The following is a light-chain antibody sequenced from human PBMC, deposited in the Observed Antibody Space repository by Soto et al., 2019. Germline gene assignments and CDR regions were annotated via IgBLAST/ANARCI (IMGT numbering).Light chain of an antibody. CDR2: GAF. CDR3: QQYNYWPLT. V-gene: IGKV3-15*01. J-gene: IGKJ1*01. CDR1: QSVRSN. Sequence: EIVMTQSPVTLSVSPGEIATLSCRASQSVRSNLAWYQQKPGQAPSLLIYGAFTRATGIPTRFSGTASGTEFTLTISSLQSEDFALYYGQQYNYWPLTFGQGTKVEV.